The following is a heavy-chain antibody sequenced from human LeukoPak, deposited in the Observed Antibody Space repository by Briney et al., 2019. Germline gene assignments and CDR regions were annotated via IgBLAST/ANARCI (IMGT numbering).Heavy chain of an antibody. Sequence: GGSLRLSCAASGFTFSSYSMNWVRQAPGKGLEWVANIKQDGSEKYYVDSVKGRFTISRDNAKNSLYLQMNSLRAEDTAVYYCARDRGYYYYYYMDVWGKGTTVTVSS. D-gene: IGHD3-10*01. CDR2: IKQDGSEK. V-gene: IGHV3-7*01. CDR1: GFTFSSYS. J-gene: IGHJ6*03. CDR3: ARDRGYYYYYYMDV.